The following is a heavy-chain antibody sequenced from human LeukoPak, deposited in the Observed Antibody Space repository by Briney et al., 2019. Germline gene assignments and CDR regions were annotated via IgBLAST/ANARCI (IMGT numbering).Heavy chain of an antibody. CDR1: GGSISSYY. V-gene: IGHV4-59*01. Sequence: PSETLSLTCTVSGGSISSYYWRWIRQPPGKGLEWIEYIYYSGSTNYNPSLKSRVTISVDTSKNQFSLKLSSVTAAGTAVYYCARIPDYGGNSEGAVYSGQGTLVTVSS. D-gene: IGHD4-23*01. CDR3: ARIPDYGGNSEGAVY. J-gene: IGHJ4*02. CDR2: IYYSGST.